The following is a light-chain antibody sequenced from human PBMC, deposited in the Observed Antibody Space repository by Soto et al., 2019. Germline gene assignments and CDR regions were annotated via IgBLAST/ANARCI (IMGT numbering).Light chain of an antibody. V-gene: IGKV3-20*01. CDR3: QQYGSSPLT. CDR1: QSVSSSY. J-gene: IGKJ4*01. CDR2: GAS. Sequence: EIVLTQSPGTLSLSPGERATLSCRASQSVSSSYLAWYQQKPGQAPRLLIYGASSRATGIPGRFSGSGSGTDFTLTIRRLEPEDFAVYYCQQYGSSPLTFGGGTKVEIK.